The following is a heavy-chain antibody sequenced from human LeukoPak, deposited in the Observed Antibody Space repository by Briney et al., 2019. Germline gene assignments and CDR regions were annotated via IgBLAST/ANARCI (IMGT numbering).Heavy chain of an antibody. CDR3: ARAGLGGHYIDY. V-gene: IGHV3-11*01. CDR1: GFTFSDYY. Sequence: GGTLRLSCAASGFTFSDYYMTWIRQAPGQGLEWISYVSGSDENKYYAGSVRGRFAISRDNAEKSLFLQMSNVRAEDTAVYYCARAGLGGHYIDYWGQGTLVTVSS. CDR2: VSGSDENK. D-gene: IGHD2-15*01. J-gene: IGHJ4*02.